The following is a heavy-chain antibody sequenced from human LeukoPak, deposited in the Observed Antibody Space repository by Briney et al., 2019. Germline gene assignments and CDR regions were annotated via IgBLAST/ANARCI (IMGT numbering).Heavy chain of an antibody. D-gene: IGHD4-11*01. J-gene: IGHJ4*02. CDR2: IWYDGSNK. CDR3: AKTLDDYSNSPPDY. CDR1: GFTFSSYG. V-gene: IGHV3-33*06. Sequence: GGSLRLSCAASGFTFSSYGMHWVRQAPGKGLEWVAVIWYDGSNKYYADSVKGRFTISRDNSKNTLYLQMNSLRAEDTAVYYCAKTLDDYSNSPPDYWGQGTLVTVSS.